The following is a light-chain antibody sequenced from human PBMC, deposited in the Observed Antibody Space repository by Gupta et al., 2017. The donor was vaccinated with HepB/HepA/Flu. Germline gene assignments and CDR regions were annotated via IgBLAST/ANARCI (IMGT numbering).Light chain of an antibody. J-gene: IGKJ4*01. CDR3: QQYKNWPPT. CDR2: DAS. Sequence: IAMTQSPATLSASLGDRATLSCRASQNISSGLAWYQQKPGQTPRLLIYDASTRATDIPARFSGSGSATEFTLTISSLQSEDSVVYYCQQYKNWPPTFGGGTKVEIK. V-gene: IGKV3-15*01. CDR1: QNISSG.